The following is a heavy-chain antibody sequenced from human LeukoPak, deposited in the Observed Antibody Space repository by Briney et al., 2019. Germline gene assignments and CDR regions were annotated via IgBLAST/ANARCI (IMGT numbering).Heavy chain of an antibody. CDR1: GGSFSGYY. CDR2: INHSGST. J-gene: IGHJ4*02. CDR3: AREGGYCSGGSCYSVYFDY. D-gene: IGHD2-15*01. V-gene: IGHV4-34*01. Sequence: SETLSLTCAVYGGSFSGYYWSWIRQPPGKGLEWIGEINHSGSTNYNPSLKSRVTISVDTSKNQFSLKLSSVTAADTAVYYCAREGGYCSGGSCYSVYFDYWGQGTLVTVSS.